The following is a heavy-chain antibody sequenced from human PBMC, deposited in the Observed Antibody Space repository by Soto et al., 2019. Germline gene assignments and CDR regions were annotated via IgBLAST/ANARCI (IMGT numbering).Heavy chain of an antibody. J-gene: IGHJ5*02. V-gene: IGHV3-30*18. CDR1: GFTFSNYG. CDR3: AKDPKCCHIGSHFLDSWFDP. CDR2: ISYDGSHE. Sequence: QVQLVESGGGVVQPGRSLRLSCAASGFTFSNYGMHWVRQTPGKGLEWVAVISYDGSHEFYTDSVKGRFTISRDNSKNTLYLQMNSLKTEDTAMYYCAKDPKCCHIGSHFLDSWFDPWGQGTLVTVSS. D-gene: IGHD2-21*01.